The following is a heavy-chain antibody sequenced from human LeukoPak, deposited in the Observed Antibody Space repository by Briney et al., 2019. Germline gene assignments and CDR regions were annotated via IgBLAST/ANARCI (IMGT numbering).Heavy chain of an antibody. D-gene: IGHD3-9*01. CDR1: GFTVSDNY. CDR2: IYAAGGT. V-gene: IGHV3-66*01. CDR3: GSSNLLTGYYFLNF. J-gene: IGHJ4*02. Sequence: GGSLRLSCAASGFTVSDNYMTWVRQAPGKGLEWVSLIYAAGGTYFADSVRGRFTISRDNSKNTVYLQMNNLGVDDTAVYHCGSSNLLTGYYFLNFWGQGTLVTVSS.